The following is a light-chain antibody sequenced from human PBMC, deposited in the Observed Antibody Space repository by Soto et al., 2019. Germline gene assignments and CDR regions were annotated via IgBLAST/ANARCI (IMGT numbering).Light chain of an antibody. CDR3: QQRSNWPPRVT. CDR1: QSISSY. CDR2: DAT. V-gene: IGKV3-11*01. J-gene: IGKJ4*01. Sequence: ELVLTQSPATPSLSPGERATLSCRASQSISSYLAWYQQKPSQDPKLPIYDATNRATGIPATFSGSGSGTDVSLTITSIEHEDFAFDYCQQRSNWPPRVTFGGGTKVEIK.